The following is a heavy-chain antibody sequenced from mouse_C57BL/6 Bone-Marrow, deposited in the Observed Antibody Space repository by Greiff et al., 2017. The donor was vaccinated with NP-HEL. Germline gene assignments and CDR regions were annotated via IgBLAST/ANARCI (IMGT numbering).Heavy chain of an antibody. D-gene: IGHD2-4*01. CDR1: GFTFSDYG. CDR2: ISSGSSTI. CDR3: ARPGYYDYDGAWFAY. Sequence: EVQRVESGGGLVKPGGSLKLSCAASGFTFSDYGMHWVRQAPEKGLEWVAYISSGSSTIYYADTVKGRFTISRDNAKNTLFLQMTSLRSEDTAMYYCARPGYYDYDGAWFAYWGQGTLVTVSA. V-gene: IGHV5-17*01. J-gene: IGHJ3*01.